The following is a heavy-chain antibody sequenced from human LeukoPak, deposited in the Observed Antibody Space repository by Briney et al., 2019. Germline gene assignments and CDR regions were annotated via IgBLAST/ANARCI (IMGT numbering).Heavy chain of an antibody. CDR1: GFTFSNYA. CDR3: ARDATAGATRGDAFDI. D-gene: IGHD1-26*01. Sequence: PGGSLRLSRAASGFTFSNYAMHWVRQAPGKGLEWVAVISYDGSNKYYADSVKGRFTISRDSSKNTLYLQMTSLRAEDTAVYYCARDATAGATRGDAFDIWGQGTMVTVSS. V-gene: IGHV3-30*04. J-gene: IGHJ3*02. CDR2: ISYDGSNK.